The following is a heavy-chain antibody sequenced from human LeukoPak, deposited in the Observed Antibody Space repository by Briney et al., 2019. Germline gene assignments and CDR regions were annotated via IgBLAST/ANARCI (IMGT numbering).Heavy chain of an antibody. V-gene: IGHV3-7*03. CDR3: ARCRTTVTAMPGY. Sequence: GGSLGLSCAASGFTFSSYCMSWVRQAPGKGLEWVANINKDESEKYYVDSVKGRFTISRDNAKNSLYLQMNSLRAEDTAVYYCARCRTTVTAMPGYWGQGTLVTVSS. J-gene: IGHJ4*02. CDR1: GFTFSSYC. CDR2: INKDESEK. D-gene: IGHD4-17*01.